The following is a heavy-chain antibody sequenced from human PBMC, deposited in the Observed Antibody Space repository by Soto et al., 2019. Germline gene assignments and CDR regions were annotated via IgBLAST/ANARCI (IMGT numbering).Heavy chain of an antibody. CDR2: IIPIFGTA. J-gene: IGHJ6*02. Sequence: ASVKVSCKASGGTFSSYAISWVRQAPGQGLEWMGGIIPIFGTANYAQKFQGRVTITADESTSTAYMELSSLRSEDTAVYYCARNLGEYQLLRSYYYYGMDVWGQGTTVTVSS. CDR1: GGTFSSYA. D-gene: IGHD2-2*01. V-gene: IGHV1-69*13. CDR3: ARNLGEYQLLRSYYYYGMDV.